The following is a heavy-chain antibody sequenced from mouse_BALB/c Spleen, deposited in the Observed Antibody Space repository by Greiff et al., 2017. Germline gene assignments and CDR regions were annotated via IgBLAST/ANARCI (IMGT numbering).Heavy chain of an antibody. V-gene: IGHV1-66*01. CDR1: GYSFTSYY. D-gene: IGHD3-1*01. CDR2: IFPGSGNT. Sequence: QVQLQQSGPELVKPGASVKISCKASGYSFTSYYIHWVKQRPGQGLEWIGWIFPGSGNTKYNEKFKGKATLTADTSSSTAYMQLSSLTSEDSAVYFCARYSSSGYDYAMDYWGQGTSVTVSS. CDR3: ARYSSSGYDYAMDY. J-gene: IGHJ4*01.